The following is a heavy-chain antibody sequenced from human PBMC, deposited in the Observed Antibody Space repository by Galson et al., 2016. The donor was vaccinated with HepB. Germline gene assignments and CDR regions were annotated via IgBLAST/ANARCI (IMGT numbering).Heavy chain of an antibody. CDR2: IWYDGSNK. D-gene: IGHD3-10*01. V-gene: IGHV3-33*01. CDR3: AIDFESRYASGSYKGY. Sequence: SLRLSCAASGFTFNTYGMHWVRQAPGKGLEWVAVIWYDGSNKYYAVSVKGRFTISRDNSKNILYLQMNSLRAEDTAVFYCAIDFESRYASGSYKGYWGQGTLVTVAS. CDR1: GFTFNTYG. J-gene: IGHJ4*02.